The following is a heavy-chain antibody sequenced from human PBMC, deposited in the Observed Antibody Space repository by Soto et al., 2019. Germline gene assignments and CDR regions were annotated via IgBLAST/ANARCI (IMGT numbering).Heavy chain of an antibody. Sequence: QVQLQESGPGLVKPSETLSLTCTVSGGSISSYYWSWIRQSPGKGLEWIGYIYYSGSTKYNPSLKSRVTRSVETSQNQFSLKLSSVTAADTAVYYCARGRGDTAMAWYYWGQGTLVTVSS. V-gene: IGHV4-59*01. CDR1: GGSISSYY. D-gene: IGHD5-18*01. J-gene: IGHJ4*02. CDR3: ARGRGDTAMAWYY. CDR2: IYYSGST.